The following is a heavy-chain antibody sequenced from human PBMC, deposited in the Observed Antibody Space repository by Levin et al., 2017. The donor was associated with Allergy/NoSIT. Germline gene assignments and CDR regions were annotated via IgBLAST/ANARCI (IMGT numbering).Heavy chain of an antibody. V-gene: IGHV4-4*02. CDR1: GVSISSPNW. CDR3: ASSTGWYRLDR. Sequence: SETLSLTCSVSGVSISSPNWWTWVRQAPGKGLEWIGEMFHNGRSNYNPSLRSRVTISLDNSKNQFSLILTSVTAADTAMYFCASSTGWYRLDRWGQGTLVIVSS. J-gene: IGHJ5*02. CDR2: MFHNGRS. D-gene: IGHD6-19*01.